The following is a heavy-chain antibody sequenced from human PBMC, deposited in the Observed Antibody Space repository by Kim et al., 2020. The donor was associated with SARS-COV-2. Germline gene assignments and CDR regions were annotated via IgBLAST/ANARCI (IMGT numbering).Heavy chain of an antibody. V-gene: IGHV4-34*01. D-gene: IGHD6-19*01. J-gene: IGHJ5*02. Sequence: SETLSLTCAVYGGSFSGYYWSWIRQPPGKGLEWIGEINHSGSTNYNPSLKSRVTISVDTSKNQFSLKLSSVTAADTAVYYCASLIAVAGTWGQGTLVTVSS. CDR2: INHSGST. CDR3: ASLIAVAGT. CDR1: GGSFSGYY.